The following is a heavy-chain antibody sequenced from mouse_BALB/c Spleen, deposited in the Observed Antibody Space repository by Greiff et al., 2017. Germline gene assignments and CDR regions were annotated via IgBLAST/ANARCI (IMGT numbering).Heavy chain of an antibody. J-gene: IGHJ2*01. D-gene: IGHD1-3*01. Sequence: EVKLMESGGGLVKPGGSLKLSCAASGFTFSSYAMSWVRQTPEKRLEWVASISSGGSTYYPDSVKGRFTISRDNARNILYLQMSSLRSEDTAMYYCAREELKYGDYWGQGTTLTVSS. V-gene: IGHV5-6-5*01. CDR2: ISSGGST. CDR3: AREELKYGDY. CDR1: GFTFSSYA.